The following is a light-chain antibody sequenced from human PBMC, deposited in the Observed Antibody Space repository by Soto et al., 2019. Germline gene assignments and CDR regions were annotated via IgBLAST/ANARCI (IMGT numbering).Light chain of an antibody. CDR1: QSVSKNY. V-gene: IGKV3-20*01. CDR2: GAS. CDR3: QQYGSSPPWT. J-gene: IGKJ1*01. Sequence: EIVLTQSPGTLSLSPGERDTLSCRASQSVSKNYLAWYQQKPGQAPRLLIYGASNRATGIPDRFSGSGSGTDFTLTISRLGPEDFAVYYCQQYGSSPPWTFGQGTKVDIK.